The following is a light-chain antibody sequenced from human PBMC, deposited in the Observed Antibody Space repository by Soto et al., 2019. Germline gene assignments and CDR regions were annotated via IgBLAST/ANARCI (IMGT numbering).Light chain of an antibody. CDR3: QQSYSIPLT. V-gene: IGKV3-20*01. Sequence: IVFTHSACTLSLSPGERATLLCRSIQTVRNNYLAWYQQRPGQAPRLLIYAASSRATGIPDRFSGSGSGTDFTLTISSLEPEDFATYYCQQSYSIPLTFGGGTKVDIK. J-gene: IGKJ4*01. CDR2: AAS. CDR1: QTVRNNY.